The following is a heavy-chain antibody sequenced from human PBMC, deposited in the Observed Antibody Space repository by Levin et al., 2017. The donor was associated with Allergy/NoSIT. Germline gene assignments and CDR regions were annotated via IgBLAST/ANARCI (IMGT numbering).Heavy chain of an antibody. V-gene: IGHV3-23*01. CDR3: AKEGGNRGYTYGYPYYYFDY. CDR1: GFPFSSYA. J-gene: IGHJ4*02. CDR2: ISGSGSST. Sequence: QPGGSLRLSCAASGFPFSSYAMSWVRQAPGKGLEWVSAISGSGSSTYYADSVKGRFTISRDNSKNTLYLQMNSLRAEDTAVYYCAKEGGNRGYTYGYPYYYFDYWGQGTLVTVSS. D-gene: IGHD5-18*01.